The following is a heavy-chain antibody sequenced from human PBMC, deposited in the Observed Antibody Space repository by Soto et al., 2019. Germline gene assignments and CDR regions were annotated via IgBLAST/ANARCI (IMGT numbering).Heavy chain of an antibody. J-gene: IGHJ5*02. CDR1: GGSMSSYY. CDR3: ARATIVLVPAAMVSHWFDP. CDR2: IYYSGST. D-gene: IGHD2-2*01. Sequence: PSETLSLTCTVSGGSMSSYYWSWIRQPPGKGLEWIGYIYYSGSTIYNPSLKSRVTISVDTSKNQFSLKLSSVTAADTAVYYCARATIVLVPAAMVSHWFDPWGQGTLVTVS. V-gene: IGHV4-59*08.